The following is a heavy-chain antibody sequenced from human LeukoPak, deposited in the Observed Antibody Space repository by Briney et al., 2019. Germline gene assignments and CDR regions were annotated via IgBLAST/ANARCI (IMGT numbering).Heavy chain of an antibody. V-gene: IGHV5-51*01. CDR1: GYSFTSYW. J-gene: IGHJ3*02. Sequence: GESLKISRKGSGYSFTSYWIGWVRQMPGKGLEWMGVIYPGDSDTRYSPSFQGQVTISADKSISTAYLQWSSLKASDTAMYYCARLEPYDSSGYAFDIWGQGTMVTVSS. D-gene: IGHD3-22*01. CDR2: IYPGDSDT. CDR3: ARLEPYDSSGYAFDI.